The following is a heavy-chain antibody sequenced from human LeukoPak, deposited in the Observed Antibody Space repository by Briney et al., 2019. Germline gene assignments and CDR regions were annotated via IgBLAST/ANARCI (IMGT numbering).Heavy chain of an antibody. D-gene: IGHD3-10*01. V-gene: IGHV4-38-2*02. Sequence: IPSETLSLTCTVSGYSISSGYYWGWIRQPPGKGLEWIGSIYHSGSTYYNPPLKSRVTISVDTSKNQFSLKLSSVAAADTAVYYCARILNLNYYGSGSPDYWGQGTLVTVSS. CDR2: IYHSGST. CDR3: ARILNLNYYGSGSPDY. CDR1: GYSISSGYY. J-gene: IGHJ4*02.